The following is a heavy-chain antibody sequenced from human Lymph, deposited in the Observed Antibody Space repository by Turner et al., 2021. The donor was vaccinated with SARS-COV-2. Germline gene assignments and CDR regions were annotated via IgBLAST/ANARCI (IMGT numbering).Heavy chain of an antibody. V-gene: IGHV4-59*01. CDR3: ARGFDY. CDR2: IYYSGSN. J-gene: IGHJ4*02. CDR1: GGSISSYY. Sequence: QVQLQESGPGLVKPSETLSLTCTVSGGSISSYYWSWIRQPPGKGLEWIGYIYYSGSNNYNPSLKSRVTISVDTSKNQFSLKLSSVTAADTAVYYCARGFDYWGQGTLVTVSS.